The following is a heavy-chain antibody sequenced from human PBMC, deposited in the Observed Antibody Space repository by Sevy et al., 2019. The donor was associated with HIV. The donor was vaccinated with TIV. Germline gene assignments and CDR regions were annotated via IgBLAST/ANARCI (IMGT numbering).Heavy chain of an antibody. CDR3: ARDYRQIAPNRFDP. CDR2: IKQDGSEK. V-gene: IGHV3-7*01. D-gene: IGHD3-16*02. CDR1: GFTFSSYW. J-gene: IGHJ5*02. Sequence: GGSLRLSCAASGFTFSSYWMSWVRQAPGKGLEWVANIKQDGSEKYYVDSVKGRFTISRDNAKNSLYLQMNSLRAEDTAVYYCARDYRQIAPNRFDPWGQGTLVTVSS.